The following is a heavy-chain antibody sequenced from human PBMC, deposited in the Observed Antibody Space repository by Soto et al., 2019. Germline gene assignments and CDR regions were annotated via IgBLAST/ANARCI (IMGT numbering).Heavy chain of an antibody. D-gene: IGHD7-27*01. CDR3: ATDSWGPEV. CDR1: GFSFSSYN. J-gene: IGHJ6*02. CDR2: IWRDGNSQ. V-gene: IGHV3-33*01. Sequence: QVQLVESGGGVVQPGRSLRLSCAASGFSFSSYNMHWVRQAPGKGLEWVTFIWRDGNSQSHADSVKGRFTVSRDNSKNTLYLQMGSLGGEDTAVDYCATDSWGPEVWGQGTTVSVSS.